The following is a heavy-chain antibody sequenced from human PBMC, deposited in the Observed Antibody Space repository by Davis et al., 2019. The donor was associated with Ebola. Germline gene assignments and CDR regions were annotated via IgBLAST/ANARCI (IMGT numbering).Heavy chain of an antibody. CDR3: AKATAIDY. D-gene: IGHD4-17*01. CDR1: GFTFSSYW. Sequence: GESLKISCAASGFTFSSYWMSWVRQAPGKGLEWVANIKQDGSEKYYVDSVKGRFTISRDNSKNTLYLQMNSLRAEDTAVYYCAKATAIDYWGQGTLVTVSS. J-gene: IGHJ4*02. V-gene: IGHV3-7*01. CDR2: IKQDGSEK.